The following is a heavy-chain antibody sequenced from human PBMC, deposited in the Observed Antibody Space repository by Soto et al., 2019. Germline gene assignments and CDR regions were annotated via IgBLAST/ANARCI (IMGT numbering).Heavy chain of an antibody. J-gene: IGHJ4*02. CDR1: GFTFTDYW. CDR3: ARGLYLAYGQDF. V-gene: IGHV3-74*01. D-gene: IGHD4-17*01. Sequence: EVQLVESGGGLVQPGGSLRLSCAASGFTFTDYWIHWVRQVPGKGLVWVSRIKSDETTTSYADSVKGRFTISRDNAKNTVYLQTSSLRAEDTAVYYCARGLYLAYGQDFCGQEILVTVSS. CDR2: IKSDETTT.